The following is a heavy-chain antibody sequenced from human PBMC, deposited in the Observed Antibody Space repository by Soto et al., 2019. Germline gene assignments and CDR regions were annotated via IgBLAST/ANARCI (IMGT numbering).Heavy chain of an antibody. D-gene: IGHD2-8*01. J-gene: IGHJ4*02. CDR1: GASISSGGHS. Sequence: QVQLQESGPGLVKPSQTLSLTCAVSGASISSGGHSWTWIRQPPGEGLEWIGYFSHTGGTYYNPSLKSRVIISVDASKNHLSRKLRSVTAADTAVYYCARLNGDPDSWGQGTLVTVSS. CDR2: FSHTGGT. CDR3: ARLNGDPDS. V-gene: IGHV4-30-2*01.